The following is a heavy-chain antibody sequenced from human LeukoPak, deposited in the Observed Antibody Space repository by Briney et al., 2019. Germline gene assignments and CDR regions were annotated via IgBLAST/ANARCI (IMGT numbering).Heavy chain of an antibody. CDR3: ARDFIAQSPIPGY. Sequence: SETLSLTCAVSGDSISSSVSSWSWIRQPPGTGLEWIGYIYHSGGTYYNPSLKSRVTISLDRSKNQFSLKLTSVTAADTAVYYCARDFIAQSPIPGYWGQGTLVSVSS. CDR2: IYHSGGT. J-gene: IGHJ4*02. V-gene: IGHV4-30-2*01. D-gene: IGHD6-13*01. CDR1: GDSISSSVSS.